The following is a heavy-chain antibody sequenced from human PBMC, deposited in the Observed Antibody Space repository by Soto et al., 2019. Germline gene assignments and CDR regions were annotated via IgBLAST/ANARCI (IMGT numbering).Heavy chain of an antibody. CDR1: GFTFSSYA. Sequence: EVQLLESGGGLVQPGGSLRLSCAASGFTFSSYAMNWVRQTPRKGLEWDSGISGSGGSTYYADSVKGRFTISRDNSKNTLYLQMNSLRAEDTAIYYCAKGARYYYDSSVGWFDPWGQGSLVTVSS. J-gene: IGHJ5*02. V-gene: IGHV3-23*01. CDR3: AKGARYYYDSSVGWFDP. CDR2: ISGSGGST. D-gene: IGHD3-22*01.